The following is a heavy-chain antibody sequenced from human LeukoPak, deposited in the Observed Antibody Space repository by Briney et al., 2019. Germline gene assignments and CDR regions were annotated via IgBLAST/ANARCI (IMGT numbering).Heavy chain of an antibody. D-gene: IGHD2-2*01. CDR3: ERGPSQARAFDY. V-gene: IGHV4-34*01. Sequence: PETLSLTCAVYGGSSSGYYSSWISQPPGKGLEWIGEIILSGSTNYNPSLKSRVTISVATSKTQFSLKLSAVTAADTAVYYCERGPSQARAFDYWGQGTLVTVSS. J-gene: IGHJ4*02. CDR1: GGSSSGYY. CDR2: IILSGST.